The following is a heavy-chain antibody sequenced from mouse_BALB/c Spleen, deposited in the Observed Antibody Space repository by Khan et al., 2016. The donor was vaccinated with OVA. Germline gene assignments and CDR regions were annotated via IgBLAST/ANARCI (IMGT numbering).Heavy chain of an antibody. CDR3: ARAYYRYDCYYAMDY. Sequence: QVQLKVSGPGLVAPSQSLSITCTVSGFSLSRYNIHWVRQPPGKGLEWLGMIWGGGGTDYNSTLKSRLSISKDNSKSQVFLKMNSLQTDDTAMYYCARAYYRYDCYYAMDYWGQGTSVTVSS. V-gene: IGHV2-6-4*01. D-gene: IGHD2-14*01. CDR1: GFSLSRYN. J-gene: IGHJ4*01. CDR2: IWGGGGT.